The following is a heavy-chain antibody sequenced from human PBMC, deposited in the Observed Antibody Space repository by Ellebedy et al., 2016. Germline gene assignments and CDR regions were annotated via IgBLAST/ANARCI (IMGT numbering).Heavy chain of an antibody. D-gene: IGHD6-13*01. V-gene: IGHV3-47*02. CDR1: GFAFSSYV. J-gene: IGHJ4*02. CDR2: IGTGGDT. Sequence: GESLKISXAASGFAFSSYVLHWVRRAPGKGPEWVSAIGTGGDTYYADSVMGRFTISRDNAKKSLYLQMNSLIAGGMAVYYCARAGYYSTPLDYWGQGTLVTVSS. CDR3: ARAGYYSTPLDY.